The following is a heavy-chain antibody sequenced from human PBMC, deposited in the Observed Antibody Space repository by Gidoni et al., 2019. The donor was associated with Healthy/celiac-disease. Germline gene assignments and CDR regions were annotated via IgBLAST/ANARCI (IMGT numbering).Heavy chain of an antibody. J-gene: IGHJ4*02. CDR1: GFTFSSYA. V-gene: IGHV3-64D*08. Sequence: EVQLVESGGGLVQPGGSLRLSCSASGFTFSSYAMHWVRQAPGKGLEYVSAISSNGGSTYYADSVKGRFTISRDNSKNTLYLQMSSLRAEDTAVYYCVKGGSHYYGSGSYGELFDYWGQGTLVTVSS. CDR3: VKGGSHYYGSGSYGELFDY. CDR2: ISSNGGST. D-gene: IGHD3-10*01.